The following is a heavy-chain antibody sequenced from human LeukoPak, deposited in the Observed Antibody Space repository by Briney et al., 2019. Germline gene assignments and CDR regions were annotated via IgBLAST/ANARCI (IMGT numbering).Heavy chain of an antibody. D-gene: IGHD2-21*02. J-gene: IGHJ4*02. CDR3: ARVGYCGGDCYPFDY. CDR2: INHSGST. V-gene: IGHV4-34*01. Sequence: PSETLSLTCAVYGGSFSGYYWSWIRQPPGKGLEWIGEINHSGSTNYNPSLKSRVTISVDTSMNSFSLELSSVTAADTAVYYCARVGYCGGDCYPFDYWGQGTLTTISS. CDR1: GGSFSGYY.